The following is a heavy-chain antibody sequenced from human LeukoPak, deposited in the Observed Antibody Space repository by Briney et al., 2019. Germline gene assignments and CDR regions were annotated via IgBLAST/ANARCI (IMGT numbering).Heavy chain of an antibody. Sequence: PSETLSLTCTVSGGSISGNYWSWIRQSPGKGLEWIGYIYYSGSTSYNPSLKSRFTISVDTPKNQFSLKVNSVNAADTAVYYCARDRSAFDPWGQGTLVTVSS. D-gene: IGHD1-26*01. J-gene: IGHJ5*02. CDR2: IYYSGST. CDR1: GGSISGNY. V-gene: IGHV4-59*01. CDR3: ARDRSAFDP.